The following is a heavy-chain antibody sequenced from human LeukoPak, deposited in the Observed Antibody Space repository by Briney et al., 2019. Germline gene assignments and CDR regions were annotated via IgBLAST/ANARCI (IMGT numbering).Heavy chain of an antibody. J-gene: IGHJ5*02. CDR2: IKEDGSEK. D-gene: IGHD1-26*01. Sequence: PGGSLRLSCSASGFTFSDYWMRWVRQAPGKGLEWVANIKEDGSEKYYVDSVRGRFTVSIDHAKNSLYLQMSSLRVEDSAVYYCGSTSGPWGQGTLVTVSS. V-gene: IGHV3-7*01. CDR1: GFTFSDYW. CDR3: GSTSGP.